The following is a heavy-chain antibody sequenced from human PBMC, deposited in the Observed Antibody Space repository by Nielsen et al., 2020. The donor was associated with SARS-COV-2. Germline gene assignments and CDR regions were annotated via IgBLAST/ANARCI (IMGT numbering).Heavy chain of an antibody. D-gene: IGHD5-24*01. CDR1: GFTFDDYT. V-gene: IGHV3-43*01. CDR3: ARDGWLHPTGY. Sequence: GGSLRLSCAASGFTFDDYTMHWVRQAPGKGLEWVSLISWDGGSTYYADSVKGRFTISRDNSKNSLYLQMNSLRAEDTAFYYCARDGWLHPTGYWGQGTLVTVSS. J-gene: IGHJ4*02. CDR2: ISWDGGST.